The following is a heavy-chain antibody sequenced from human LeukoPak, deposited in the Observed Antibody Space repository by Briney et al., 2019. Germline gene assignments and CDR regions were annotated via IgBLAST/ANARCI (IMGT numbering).Heavy chain of an antibody. CDR2: ISSSSIYM. CDR1: GFTFSSYA. V-gene: IGHV3-21*01. J-gene: IGHJ3*02. CDR3: ARVQCSGGRCNDAFDI. Sequence: GGSLRLSCAASGFTFSSYAMTWVRQAPGKGLEWVSSISSSSIYMNYADSLKGRFTISRDNAKNLLYLQMNTLRAEDTAVYYCARVQCSGGRCNDAFDIWGQGTMVTVSS. D-gene: IGHD2-15*01.